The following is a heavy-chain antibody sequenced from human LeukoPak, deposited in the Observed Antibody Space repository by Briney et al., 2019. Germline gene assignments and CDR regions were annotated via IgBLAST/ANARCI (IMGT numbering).Heavy chain of an antibody. V-gene: IGHV1-24*01. D-gene: IGHD6-13*01. CDR3: AAGGLRAAAANNWFDP. J-gene: IGHJ5*02. Sequence: ASVKVSCKGSGYTLTELSMHWLRQAPGKGLEWMGGFDPEDGETIYAQKFQGRVTMTEDTSTDTAYMELSSLRSEDTAVYYCAAGGLRAAAANNWFDPWGQGTLVTVSS. CDR1: GYTLTELS. CDR2: FDPEDGET.